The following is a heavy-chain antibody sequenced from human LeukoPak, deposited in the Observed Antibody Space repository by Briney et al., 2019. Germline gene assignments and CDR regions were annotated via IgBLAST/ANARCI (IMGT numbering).Heavy chain of an antibody. V-gene: IGHV3-23*01. CDR2: ISGSGGST. CDR1: GFTFSSYA. J-gene: IGHJ3*02. D-gene: IGHD1-26*01. CDR3: AKGADDSGSYSDTFGT. Sequence: GGSLRLSCAASGFTFSSYAMSWVRQAPGKGLEWASAISGSGGSTYYADSVKGRFTISRDNSKNTLYLQMNSLRAEDTAVYYCAKGADDSGSYSDTFGTWGQGTMVTVSS.